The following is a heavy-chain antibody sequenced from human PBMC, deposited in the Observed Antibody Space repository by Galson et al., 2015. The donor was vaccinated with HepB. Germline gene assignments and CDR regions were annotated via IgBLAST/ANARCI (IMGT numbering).Heavy chain of an antibody. D-gene: IGHD2-15*01. V-gene: IGHV1-46*01. CDR2: INPSGGST. CDR1: GYTFTSYY. CDR3: ARAGSLVVVAASFHY. J-gene: IGHJ4*02. Sequence: SCKASGYTFTSYYMHWVRQAPGQGLEWMGIINPSGGSTDYAQKFQGRVTMTRDTSTSTVYMELSGLRSEDTAVYYCARAGSLVVVAASFHYWGQGTLVTVSS.